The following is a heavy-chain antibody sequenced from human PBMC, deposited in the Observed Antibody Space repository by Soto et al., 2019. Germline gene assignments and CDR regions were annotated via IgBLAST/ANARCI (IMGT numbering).Heavy chain of an antibody. J-gene: IGHJ4*02. CDR3: ARVGSEYSSSWTLFDY. CDR1: SGSISSSNW. V-gene: IGHV4-4*02. D-gene: IGHD6-13*01. Sequence: PSETLSLTCAVSSGSISSSNWWSWVRQPPGKGLEWIGEIYHSGSTNYNPSLKSRVTISVDKSKNQFSLKLSSVTAADTAVYYCARVGSEYSSSWTLFDYWGQGTLVTVSS. CDR2: IYHSGST.